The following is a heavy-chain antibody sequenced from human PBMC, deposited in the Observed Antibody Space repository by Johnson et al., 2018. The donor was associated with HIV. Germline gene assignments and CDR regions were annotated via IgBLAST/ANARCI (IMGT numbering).Heavy chain of an antibody. Sequence: VQLVESGGGEVRPGGSLRLSCAASGFSFDDYGMSWVRQAAGKGLEWVSGINWNGGSTGYADSVKGRFTISRDNAKNSLYLQMNSLRVEDTAVYYCAKGADYADYEGAFDIWGQGTMVTVSS. J-gene: IGHJ3*02. V-gene: IGHV3-20*04. CDR3: AKGADYADYEGAFDI. CDR2: INWNGGST. D-gene: IGHD4-17*01. CDR1: GFSFDDYG.